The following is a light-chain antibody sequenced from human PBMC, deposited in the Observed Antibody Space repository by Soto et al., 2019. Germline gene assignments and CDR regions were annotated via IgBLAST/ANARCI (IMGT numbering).Light chain of an antibody. CDR1: SSDFGGYNY. J-gene: IGLJ1*01. CDR3: SSYAGSNSYV. CDR2: EVT. V-gene: IGLV2-8*01. Sequence: QSALTQPPPASGSPGQSVTISCTGTSSDFGGYNYVSWYQQHPGKAPKLIIYEVTKRPSGVPDRFSGSKSGNTASLTVSGLQAEDEADYYCSSYAGSNSYVFGTGTKVTVL.